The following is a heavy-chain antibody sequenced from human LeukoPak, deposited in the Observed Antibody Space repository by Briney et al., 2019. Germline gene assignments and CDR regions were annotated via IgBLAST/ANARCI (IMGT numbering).Heavy chain of an antibody. V-gene: IGHV7-4-1*02. D-gene: IGHD3-22*01. Sequence: GASVKVSFKASGYTFTTYTMSWVRQAPGQGLEWLGWINTNTGNPTYAQGFTGRFVFSLDTSVSTAYLQISSLKAEDTAVYYCATPYTPTYYYDSGGLSPWGQGTLVTVSS. CDR3: ATPYTPTYYYDSGGLSP. CDR2: INTNTGNP. CDR1: GYTFTTYT. J-gene: IGHJ4*02.